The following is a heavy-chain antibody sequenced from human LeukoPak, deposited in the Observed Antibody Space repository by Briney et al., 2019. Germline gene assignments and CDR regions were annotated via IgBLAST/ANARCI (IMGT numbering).Heavy chain of an antibody. V-gene: IGHV4-39*01. J-gene: IGHJ4*02. Sequence: PSETLSLTCTVSGGSISSSSYYWGWIRQPPGKGLEWIGSIYFSGSTYYNPSLKSRVTISVDTSKNQFSLNLSSVTAADTAVYYCARHDYDFWFGILKYYFDYWGQGTLVTVSS. CDR3: ARHDYDFWFGILKYYFDY. D-gene: IGHD3-3*01. CDR1: GGSISSSSYY. CDR2: IYFSGST.